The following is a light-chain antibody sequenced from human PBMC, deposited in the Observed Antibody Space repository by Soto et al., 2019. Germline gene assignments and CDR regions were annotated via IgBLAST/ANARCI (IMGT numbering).Light chain of an antibody. CDR2: DVS. CDR1: SSDVGAYRF. Sequence: QSALTQPASLSGSPGQSITISCTGTSSDVGAYRFVSWYQQHPGKAPKLIIYDVSDRPSGVSSRFSGSKSGNTASLSISGLQAEDEADYYCSSYTTSSTLVFGGGTKLTV. CDR3: SSYTTSSTLV. V-gene: IGLV2-14*03. J-gene: IGLJ3*02.